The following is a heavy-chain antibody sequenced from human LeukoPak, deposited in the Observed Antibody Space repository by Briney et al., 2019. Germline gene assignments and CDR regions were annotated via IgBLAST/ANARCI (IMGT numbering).Heavy chain of an antibody. Sequence: SETLSLTCTVSGGSISSYYWSWIRQPPGKGLEWIGYIYYSGSTNYNPSLKSRVTISVDTSKNQFSLKLSSVTAADTAVYYCARGPMVRGVIARTFDYWGQGTLVTVSS. V-gene: IGHV4-59*01. J-gene: IGHJ4*02. CDR2: IYYSGST. CDR3: ARGPMVRGVIARTFDY. CDR1: GGSISSYY. D-gene: IGHD3-10*01.